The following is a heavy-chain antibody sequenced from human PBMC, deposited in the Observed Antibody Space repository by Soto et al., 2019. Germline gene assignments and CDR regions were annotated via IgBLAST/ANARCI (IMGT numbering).Heavy chain of an antibody. V-gene: IGHV3-30*18. D-gene: IGHD2-15*01. CDR3: AKDQDIVVVVAATVYYYGMDV. CDR2: ISYDGSNK. J-gene: IGHJ6*02. Sequence: QVQLVESGGGVVQPGRSLRLSCAASGFTFSSYGMHRVRQAPGKGLEWVAVISYDGSNKYYADSVKGRFTISRDNSKNTLYLQMNSLRAEDTAVYYCAKDQDIVVVVAATVYYYGMDVWGQGTTVTVSS. CDR1: GFTFSSYG.